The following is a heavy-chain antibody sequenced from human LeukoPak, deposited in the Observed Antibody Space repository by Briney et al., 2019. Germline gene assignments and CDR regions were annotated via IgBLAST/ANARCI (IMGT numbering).Heavy chain of an antibody. V-gene: IGHV3-30*18. J-gene: IGHJ6*02. CDR3: AKDRRMMSAYYGMDV. CDR2: ISYDGGSQ. D-gene: IGHD3-16*01. CDR1: GFTFRNYG. Sequence: GGSLRLSCEASGFTFRNYGVHWVRQALGKGLEWVADISYDGGSQYYADSVKGRFTISRDNSENTVYLQLNSLRVDDTAVYYCAKDRRMMSAYYGMDVWGQGTTVTVSS.